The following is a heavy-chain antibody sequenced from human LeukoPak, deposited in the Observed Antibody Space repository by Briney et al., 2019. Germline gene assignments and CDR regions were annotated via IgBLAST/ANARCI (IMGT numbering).Heavy chain of an antibody. Sequence: SETLSLTCTVSGGSISSGGYYWSWIRQPAGKGLEWIGRIYTSGSTNYNPSLKSRVTISVDTSKNQFSLKLSSVIAADTAVYYCAQMGIAARIDYWGQGTLVTVSS. CDR1: GGSISSGGYY. V-gene: IGHV4-61*02. D-gene: IGHD6-6*01. J-gene: IGHJ4*02. CDR2: IYTSGST. CDR3: AQMGIAARIDY.